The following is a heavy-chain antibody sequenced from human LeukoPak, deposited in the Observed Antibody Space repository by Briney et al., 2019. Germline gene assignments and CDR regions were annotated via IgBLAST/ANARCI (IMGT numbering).Heavy chain of an antibody. CDR2: ISYDGSNK. D-gene: IGHD2-21*01. Sequence: PGRSLRLSCAASGFTFSSYGMHWVRQAPGKGLEWVAVISYDGSNKYYADSVKGRFTISRDNSKNTLYLQMNSLGAEDTAVYYCAKDSANRLYSYPDYWGQGTLVTVSS. J-gene: IGHJ4*02. V-gene: IGHV3-30*18. CDR3: AKDSANRLYSYPDY. CDR1: GFTFSSYG.